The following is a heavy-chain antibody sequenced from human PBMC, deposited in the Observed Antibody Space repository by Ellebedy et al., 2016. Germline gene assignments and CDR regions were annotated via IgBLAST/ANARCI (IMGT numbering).Heavy chain of an antibody. J-gene: IGHJ4*02. V-gene: IGHV1-8*01. CDR3: ARGKTEATN. CDR2: MNPDIGNT. D-gene: IGHD5-12*01. CDR1: GYTFTSHD. Sequence: ASVKVSCXASGYTFTSHDINWVRQATGQGLEWMGWMNPDIGNTGYAQKFQGRVTMTRNTSISTAYMELSSLTSEDTAVYYCARGKTEATNWGQGTLVTVSS.